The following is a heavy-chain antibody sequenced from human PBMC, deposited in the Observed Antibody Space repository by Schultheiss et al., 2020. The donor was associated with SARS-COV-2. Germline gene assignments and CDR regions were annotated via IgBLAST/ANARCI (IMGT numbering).Heavy chain of an antibody. CDR3: ASISGRGTGY. Sequence: GESLKISCAASGFTFDDYAMSWVRQAPGKGLEWVSAISGSGGSTYYADSVKGRFTISRDNAKNSLYLQMNSLRAEDTAVYYCASISGRGTGYWGQGTLVTVSS. V-gene: IGHV3-23*01. CDR1: GFTFDDYA. J-gene: IGHJ4*02. D-gene: IGHD1-26*01. CDR2: ISGSGGST.